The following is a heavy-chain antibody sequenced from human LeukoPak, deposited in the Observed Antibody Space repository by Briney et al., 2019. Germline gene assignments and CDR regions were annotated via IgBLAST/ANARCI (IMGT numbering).Heavy chain of an antibody. CDR2: INTNTGNP. J-gene: IGHJ4*02. D-gene: IGHD3-3*01. V-gene: IGHV7-4-1*02. CDR1: GYTFTSYA. Sequence: ASVKVSCKASGYTFTSYAMNWVRQAPGQGLEWMGWINTNTGNPTYAQGFTGRFVFSLDTSVSTAYLQISSLKAEDTAVYYCARTRPSYYDFWSGYYTAVDYWGQGTLVTVSS. CDR3: ARTRPSYYDFWSGYYTAVDY.